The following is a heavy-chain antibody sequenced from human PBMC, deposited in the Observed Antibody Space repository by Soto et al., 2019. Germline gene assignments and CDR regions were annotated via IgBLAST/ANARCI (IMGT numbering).Heavy chain of an antibody. V-gene: IGHV3-11*01. J-gene: IGHJ3*01. Sequence: GGSLLSCVASGLTLSDYYMTWIRQAPGRGLEWVAYISSNTKMIFYPDSVKGRFTISRDNAKNALFLEMGGLRVEDTATYYCAGSGPIPAYDSSGYRKYGFSVWGQGTKVTVSS. CDR3: AGSGPIPAYDSSGYRKYGFSV. CDR1: GLTLSDYY. CDR2: ISSNTKMI. D-gene: IGHD3-22*01.